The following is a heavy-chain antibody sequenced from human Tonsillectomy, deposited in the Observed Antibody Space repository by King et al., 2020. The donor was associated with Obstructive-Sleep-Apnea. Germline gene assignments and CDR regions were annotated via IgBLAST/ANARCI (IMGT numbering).Heavy chain of an antibody. Sequence: QLQESGPGLVKPSQTLSLTCTVSGGSISSGDYYWSWIRQPPGKGLEWIGYIYNSGSTYYNPSLKSRISTSVATTKNQFSLKLSSVTAADTAVYYCARGYCSSTSCYEGGGFDIWGQGTMVTVSS. J-gene: IGHJ3*02. CDR2: IYNSGST. D-gene: IGHD2-2*01. V-gene: IGHV4-30-4*01. CDR1: GGSISSGDYY. CDR3: ARGYCSSTSCYEGGGFDI.